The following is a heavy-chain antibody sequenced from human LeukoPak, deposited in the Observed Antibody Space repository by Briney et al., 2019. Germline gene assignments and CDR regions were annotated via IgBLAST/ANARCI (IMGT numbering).Heavy chain of an antibody. CDR3: ARLIRGIAARPNGPFDY. D-gene: IGHD6-6*01. CDR2: ISAYNGNT. V-gene: IGHV1-18*04. Sequence: SSVKVSCKASGANITSYGISWVRQAPGEGLEWLGWISAYNGNTNYAQKLQGRVTMTTDTSTSTAYMELRSLRSDDTAVYYCARLIRGIAARPNGPFDYWGQGTLVTVSS. CDR1: GANITSYG. J-gene: IGHJ4*02.